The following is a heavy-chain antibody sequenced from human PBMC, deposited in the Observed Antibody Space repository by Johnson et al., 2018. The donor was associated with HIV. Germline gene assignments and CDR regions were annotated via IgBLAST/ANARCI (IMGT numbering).Heavy chain of an antibody. CDR3: ARAYSYGAFDI. CDR2: IWYDGSNK. Sequence: QMLLVESGGGVVQPGRSLRLSCPASGFTFSSYGIHWVRQAPGKGLEWVALIWYDGSNKYYADSVKGRFTISRDNSKNTLYLQMNSLRAEDTAVYYCARAYSYGAFDIWGLGTKVTVSS. CDR1: GFTFSSYG. J-gene: IGHJ3*02. V-gene: IGHV3-33*01. D-gene: IGHD5-18*01.